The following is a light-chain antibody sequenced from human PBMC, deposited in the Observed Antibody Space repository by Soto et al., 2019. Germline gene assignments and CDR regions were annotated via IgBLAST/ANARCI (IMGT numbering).Light chain of an antibody. Sequence: QSVLAQPTSASGTPGQRVTISCSGSSSNIGSKPVNWYQQLPGTAPKLLIYSNNQRPSGVPDRFSGSKFGSSASLAISGLQSEGEADYYCAAWDDSLVVFGGGTKLTVL. CDR1: SSNIGSKP. CDR2: SNN. J-gene: IGLJ2*01. V-gene: IGLV1-44*01. CDR3: AAWDDSLVV.